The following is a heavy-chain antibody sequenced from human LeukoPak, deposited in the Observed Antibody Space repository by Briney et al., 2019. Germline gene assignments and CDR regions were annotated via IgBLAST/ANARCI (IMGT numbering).Heavy chain of an antibody. CDR2: ISSSSYI. V-gene: IGHV3-21*01. CDR3: ARSELGYYYYYMDV. CDR1: GFTFSNYN. J-gene: IGHJ6*03. D-gene: IGHD7-27*01. Sequence: GGSLRLSCAGSGFTFSNYNMNWVRQAPGKGLEWVSSISSSSYIYYADSVKGRFTISRDNAKNSLYLQMNSLRAEDTGVYYCARSELGYYYYYMDVWGKGTTVTVSS.